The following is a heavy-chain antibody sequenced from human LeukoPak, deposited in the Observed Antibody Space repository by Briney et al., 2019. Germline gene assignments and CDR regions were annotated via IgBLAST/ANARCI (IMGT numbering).Heavy chain of an antibody. D-gene: IGHD6-19*01. Sequence: PSETLSLTCTASGGSISTNYWSWIRQPPGKGLEWVGYISYSGSTNYNPSLKSRVTISVDTSKSPFSRKLSSVTAADTAVYYCARGLVQQWLVRRYGMDVWGQGTTVTVSS. J-gene: IGHJ6*02. V-gene: IGHV4-59*12. CDR1: GGSISTNY. CDR2: ISYSGST. CDR3: ARGLVQQWLVRRYGMDV.